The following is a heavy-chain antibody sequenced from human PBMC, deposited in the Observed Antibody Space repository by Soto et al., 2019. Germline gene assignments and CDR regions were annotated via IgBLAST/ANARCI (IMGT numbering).Heavy chain of an antibody. D-gene: IGHD5-18*01. Sequence: QVQLVQSGTEVKKPGSSVKVSCKASGGTFSNSAIIWVRQAPVQGLVWMGGILPIFGTPNYAQKFQGRLTISADEFSSTAYMELKILRSEDTAVYYCASPAEGLDTAMLKGLAHWGQGSLVTVSS. V-gene: IGHV1-69*01. J-gene: IGHJ4*02. CDR3: ASPAEGLDTAMLKGLAH. CDR1: GGTFSNSA. CDR2: ILPIFGTP.